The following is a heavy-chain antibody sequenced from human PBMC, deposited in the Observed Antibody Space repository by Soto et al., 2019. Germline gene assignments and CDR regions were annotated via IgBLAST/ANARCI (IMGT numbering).Heavy chain of an antibody. D-gene: IGHD5-18*01. V-gene: IGHV3-23*01. CDR1: GFTFSSYA. CDR2: ISGSGGST. Sequence: SLRLSCAASGFTFSSYAMSWVRQAPGMGLEWVAAISGSGGSTYYADSVKGWFTISRDNSKNTLYLQINSLKAEDTAVYYWAKEYTAMFTFPLGYWGKGTRVTVSS. CDR3: AKEYTAMFTFPLGY. J-gene: IGHJ4*02.